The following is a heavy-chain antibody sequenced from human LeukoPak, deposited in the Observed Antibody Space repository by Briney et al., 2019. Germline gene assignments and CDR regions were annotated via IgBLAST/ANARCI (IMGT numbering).Heavy chain of an antibody. D-gene: IGHD5-18*01. CDR3: AKDPYSYGSYFDY. V-gene: IGHV3-30*02. J-gene: IGHJ4*02. CDR1: GFTFSGCG. CDR2: IWYDGRDK. Sequence: GGSLRLSCAASGFTFSGCGMHWVRQAPGKGLEWVAFIWYDGRDKYYVDSVKGRLTISRDNYKNTLYLQMNSLRAEDTAMYYCAKDPYSYGSYFDYWGQGTLVTVSS.